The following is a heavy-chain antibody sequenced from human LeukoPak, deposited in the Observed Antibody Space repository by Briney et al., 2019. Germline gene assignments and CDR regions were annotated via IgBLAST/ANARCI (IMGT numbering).Heavy chain of an antibody. Sequence: GGPLRLSCAASGFTFSSYEMNWVRQAPGKGLEWISYISGSGTIIYYADSVKGRFTISRDNAKNSLYLQMNSLRTEDTAIYFCASDQMTTVSASFDIWGQGTMVTVSS. J-gene: IGHJ3*02. CDR1: GFTFSSYE. CDR2: ISGSGTII. V-gene: IGHV3-48*03. D-gene: IGHD4-17*01. CDR3: ASDQMTTVSASFDI.